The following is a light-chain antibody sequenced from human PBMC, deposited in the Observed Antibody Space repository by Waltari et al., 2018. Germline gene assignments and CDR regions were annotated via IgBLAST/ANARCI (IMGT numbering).Light chain of an antibody. Sequence: QSALTQPASVSGSPGQSITISCTGTSSDGGNYNLVSWYQHHPGKAPKLMIYEVTKRPSGVSNRFSGSKSGNTASLTISGLQAEDEADYYCCSYVGSSTVVFGGGTKLTVL. J-gene: IGLJ2*01. CDR1: SSDGGNYNL. CDR2: EVT. V-gene: IGLV2-23*02. CDR3: CSYVGSSTVV.